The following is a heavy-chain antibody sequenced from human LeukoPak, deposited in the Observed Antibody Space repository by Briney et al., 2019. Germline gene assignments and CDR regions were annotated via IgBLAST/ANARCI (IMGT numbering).Heavy chain of an antibody. V-gene: IGHV4-34*01. CDR1: GGSFSGYY. D-gene: IGHD3-22*01. CDR2: INHSGST. CDR3: ARGSGDYYDSSGYYYRAFDI. Sequence: SETLSLTCAVYGGSFSGYYWSWIRQPPGKGLEWIGEINHSGSTNYNPSLKSRVTISVDTSKSQFSLKLSSVTAADTAVYCCARGSGDYYDSSGYYYRAFDIWGQGTMVTVSS. J-gene: IGHJ3*02.